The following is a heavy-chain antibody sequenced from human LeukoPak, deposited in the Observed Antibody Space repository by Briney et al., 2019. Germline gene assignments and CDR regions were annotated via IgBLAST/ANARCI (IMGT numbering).Heavy chain of an antibody. CDR1: GFTFSSYS. CDR2: ISSSSSTI. CDR3: ARGAMAYYDFWSGYYTRAYYFDY. D-gene: IGHD3-3*01. Sequence: GGSLRLSCAASGFTFSSYSMNWVRQAPGKGLEWVSYISSSSSTIYYADSVKGRFTISRDNAKNSLYLQMNSLRDEDTAVYYCARGAMAYYDFWSGYYTRAYYFDYWGQGTLVTVSS. J-gene: IGHJ4*02. V-gene: IGHV3-48*02.